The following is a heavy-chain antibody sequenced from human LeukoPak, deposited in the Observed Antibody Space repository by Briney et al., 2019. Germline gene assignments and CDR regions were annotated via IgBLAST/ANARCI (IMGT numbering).Heavy chain of an antibody. CDR3: ARYQWNSGYDGSFDAFDI. CDR2: IYHSGST. CDR1: GYSISSGYY. V-gene: IGHV4-38-2*02. D-gene: IGHD5-12*01. J-gene: IGHJ3*02. Sequence: SETLSLTCTVSGYSISSGYYWGWIRQPPGKGLEWIGSIYHSGSTYHNPSLKSRVTISVDTSKNQFSLKLNSVTAADTAVYYCARYQWNSGYDGSFDAFDIWGQGTMVTVSS.